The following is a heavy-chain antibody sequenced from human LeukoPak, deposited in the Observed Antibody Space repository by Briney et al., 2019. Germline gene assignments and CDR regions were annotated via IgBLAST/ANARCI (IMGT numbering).Heavy chain of an antibody. D-gene: IGHD1-26*01. J-gene: IGHJ5*02. CDR3: ARGSTGSFGP. Sequence: SETLSLTCTVSGGSITTNRWTWVRQTPGRGLEWIGYVHHSGTTDYNPSLKGRLTISVDTSKSQFSLKLTSVTAADTAVYYCARGSTGSFGPWGQGTLVTVSS. CDR1: GGSITTNR. V-gene: IGHV4-59*01. CDR2: VHHSGTT.